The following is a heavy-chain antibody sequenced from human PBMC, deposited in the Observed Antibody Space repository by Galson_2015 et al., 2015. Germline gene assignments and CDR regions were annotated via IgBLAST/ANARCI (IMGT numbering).Heavy chain of an antibody. CDR1: GFTFSSYW. V-gene: IGHV3-7*03. J-gene: IGHJ4*02. D-gene: IGHD3-16*02. Sequence: SLRLSCAASGFTFSSYWMSWVRQAPGKGLEWVANIKQGGSEKYYVDSVKGRFTISRDNAKNSLYLQMNSLRAEDTAVYYCARGDDYVWGSYRHMGYWGQGTLVTVSS. CDR3: ARGDDYVWGSYRHMGY. CDR2: IKQGGSEK.